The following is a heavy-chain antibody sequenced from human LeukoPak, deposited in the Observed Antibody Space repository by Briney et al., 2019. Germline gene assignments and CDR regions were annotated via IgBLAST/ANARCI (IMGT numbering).Heavy chain of an antibody. Sequence: SETLSLTCSVSDDSITMYYWTWIRQPPGKGLEWIGYVDHTGSTNFNPSLNGRVSISRDTTTNLFSLRLRSVTAADTAVYFCARGRVSSSTWYSTYYYYFYMDVWGKGTTVTVSS. D-gene: IGHD1-1*01. V-gene: IGHV4-59*01. CDR1: DDSITMYY. J-gene: IGHJ6*03. CDR3: ARGRVSSSTWYSTYYYYFYMDV. CDR2: VDHTGST.